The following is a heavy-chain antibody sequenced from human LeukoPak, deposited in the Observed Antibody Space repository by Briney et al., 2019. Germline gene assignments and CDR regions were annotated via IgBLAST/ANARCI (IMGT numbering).Heavy chain of an antibody. D-gene: IGHD3-10*01. CDR3: AKELWFGELLFDY. J-gene: IGHJ4*02. V-gene: IGHV3-23*01. CDR1: GFTFSSYG. CDR2: ISGSGGST. Sequence: GGSLRLSCAASGFTFSSYGMSWVRQAPGKGLEWASAISGSGGSTYYADSVKGRFTISRDNSKNTLYLQMNSLRAEDTAVYYCAKELWFGELLFDYWGQGTLVTVSS.